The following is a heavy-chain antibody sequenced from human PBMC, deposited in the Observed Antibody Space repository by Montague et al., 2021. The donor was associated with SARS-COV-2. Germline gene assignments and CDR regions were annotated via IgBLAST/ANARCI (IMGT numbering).Heavy chain of an antibody. CDR1: GGSINNYY. CDR2: IYYTGST. CDR3: ARGGGWKRHFDY. J-gene: IGHJ4*02. Sequence: SETLSLTCTVSGGSINNYYWSWIRQSPGRGLEWIGYIYYTGSTTRNPSLDGRVTISLDTSRDLVSLELRSLTAADTAVYYCARGGGWKRHFDYWGQGTLVAVSS. D-gene: IGHD4-23*01. V-gene: IGHV4-59*01.